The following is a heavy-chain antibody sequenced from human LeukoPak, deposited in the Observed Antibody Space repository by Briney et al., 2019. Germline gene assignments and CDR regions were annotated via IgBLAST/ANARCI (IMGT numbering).Heavy chain of an antibody. CDR1: GFTVSSNY. CDR2: ISGSGGST. Sequence: GGSLRLSCAASGFTVSSNYMSWVRQAPGRGLEWVSAISGSGGSTYYADSVKGRFTISRDNSKNTLYLQMNSLRAEDTAVYYCARGIPAFDYWGQGTLVTVSS. V-gene: IGHV3-23*01. D-gene: IGHD1-14*01. CDR3: ARGIPAFDY. J-gene: IGHJ4*02.